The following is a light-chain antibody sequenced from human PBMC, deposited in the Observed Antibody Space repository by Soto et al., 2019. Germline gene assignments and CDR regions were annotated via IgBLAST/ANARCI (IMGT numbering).Light chain of an antibody. CDR1: TSDVGDYNY. V-gene: IGLV2-14*01. J-gene: IGLJ1*01. Sequence: QSVLTQPASVSGSPGQSITISCTGTTSDVGDYNYVSWYQQHPGQAPKLMIYEVSNRPSGISHRFSGSKSGNTASLTISGLQAEDEADYYCGSYTSSSAPDVFGSGTKLTVL. CDR2: EVS. CDR3: GSYTSSSAPDV.